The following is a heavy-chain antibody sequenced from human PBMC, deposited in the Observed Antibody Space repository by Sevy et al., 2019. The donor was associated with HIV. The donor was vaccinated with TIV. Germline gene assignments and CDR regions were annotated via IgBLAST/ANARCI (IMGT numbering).Heavy chain of an antibody. J-gene: IGHJ4*02. Sequence: GGSLRLSCAASGFIFSSYAMHWVRQAPGKGLEWVAVMSFDGSNKYYADSVKGRFTISRDNSKKTLYLQMNSLRTEDTAVYYCARDRIPDIVVVPATFDYWGQGTLVTVSS. V-gene: IGHV3-30*04. D-gene: IGHD2-21*01. CDR1: GFIFSSYA. CDR2: MSFDGSNK. CDR3: ARDRIPDIVVVPATFDY.